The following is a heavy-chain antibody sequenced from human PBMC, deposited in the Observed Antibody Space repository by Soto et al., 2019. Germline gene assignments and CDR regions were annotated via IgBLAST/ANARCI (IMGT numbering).Heavy chain of an antibody. D-gene: IGHD2-15*01. Sequence: PSETLSLTCVVYGGSFSCYYWSWIRQSPGKGLEWIGEINHSGSTNYNPSLKSRVTISVDTSKNQFSLKLSSVTAADTAVYYCARGPFTPIVVVAATRPNWFDPWGRGTQVTVS. V-gene: IGHV4-34*01. CDR3: ARGPFTPIVVVAATRPNWFDP. CDR2: INHSGST. CDR1: GGSFSCYY. J-gene: IGHJ5*02.